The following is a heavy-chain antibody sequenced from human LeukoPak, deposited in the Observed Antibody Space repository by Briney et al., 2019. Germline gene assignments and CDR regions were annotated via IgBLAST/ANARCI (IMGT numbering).Heavy chain of an antibody. D-gene: IGHD1-26*01. CDR1: GFTFSSYA. CDR3: AKDLLGGSYYPFYFDY. J-gene: IGHJ4*02. CDR2: IGGSGGST. V-gene: IGHV3-23*01. Sequence: PGGSLRLSCAASGFTFSSYAMSWVRQAPGKGLEWVSGIGGSGGSTYYADSVKGRFTISRDNSRNTLYLRMNSLRAEDTAVYYCAKDLLGGSYYPFYFDYWGQGTLVTVSS.